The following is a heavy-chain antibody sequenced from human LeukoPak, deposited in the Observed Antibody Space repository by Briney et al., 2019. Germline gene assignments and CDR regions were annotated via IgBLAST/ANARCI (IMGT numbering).Heavy chain of an antibody. J-gene: IGHJ4*02. CDR3: ARHPFIRGSFDY. V-gene: IGHV3-33*01. Sequence: PGGSLRLSCAASGFTFSSYGMHWVRQAPGKGLEWVAVIWYDGSNKYYADSVKGRFTISRDNSKNTLYLQMNSLRAEDTAVYYCARHPFIRGSFDYWGQGTLVTVSS. D-gene: IGHD3-10*01. CDR2: IWYDGSNK. CDR1: GFTFSSYG.